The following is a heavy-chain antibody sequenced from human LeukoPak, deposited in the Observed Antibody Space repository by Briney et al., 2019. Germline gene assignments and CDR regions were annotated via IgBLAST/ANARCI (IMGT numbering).Heavy chain of an antibody. Sequence: PSETLSLTCTVSGGSISSSSYYWGWIRQPPGKGLEWIGSIYYSGSTYYNPSLKSRVTISVDTSKNQFSLKLSSVTAADTAVYYCARVFITMVRGQNYQNWFDPWGQGTLVTVSS. V-gene: IGHV4-39*07. D-gene: IGHD3-10*01. CDR2: IYYSGST. CDR1: GGSISSSSYY. J-gene: IGHJ5*02. CDR3: ARVFITMVRGQNYQNWFDP.